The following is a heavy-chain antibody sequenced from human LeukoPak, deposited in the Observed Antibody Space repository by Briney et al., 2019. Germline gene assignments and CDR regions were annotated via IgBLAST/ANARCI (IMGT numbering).Heavy chain of an antibody. J-gene: IGHJ4*02. Sequence: GGSLRLSCAASGFTVSSNYMSWVRQAPGKGLEWVSFVYNDGTTYYADSVKGRFTISRDNSKNTLYLQVNSLRAEDTDRYYCASQDCIGLYWRQGTLVTVSS. CDR3: ASQDCIGLY. V-gene: IGHV3-53*01. CDR1: GFTVSSNY. D-gene: IGHD2-21*01. CDR2: VYNDGTT.